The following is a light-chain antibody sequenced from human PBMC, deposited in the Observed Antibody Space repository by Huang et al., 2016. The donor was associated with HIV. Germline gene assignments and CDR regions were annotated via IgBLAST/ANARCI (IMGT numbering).Light chain of an antibody. CDR1: QNINTN. J-gene: IGKJ1*01. CDR2: AAS. CDR3: QQYNDWPRS. V-gene: IGKV3-15*01. Sequence: EIVMTKSPGPLSVAPGEIATLSCRASQNINTNLAWFQQKPGQAPWLRIYAASTRTADFPARFSGSGSRTEFTLTISSQQSEDMAVYYCQQYNDWPRSFGQGTKVEIK.